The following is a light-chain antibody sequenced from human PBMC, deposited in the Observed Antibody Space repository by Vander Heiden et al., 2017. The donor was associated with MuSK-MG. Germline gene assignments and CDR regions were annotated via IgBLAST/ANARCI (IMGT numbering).Light chain of an antibody. CDR1: QYVSSY. V-gene: IGKV1-39*01. CDR3: QQSDSSPPLT. J-gene: IGKJ5*01. CDR2: AAS. Sequence: DIQMTQSPSSLSASVGDRVTLTCRASQYVSSYLNWYQQKPGRAPKLLIYAASSLHSGVPSRFSGSGSGTDFTLTISSLQPEDFAAYYCQQSDSSPPLTFGQGTRLEIK.